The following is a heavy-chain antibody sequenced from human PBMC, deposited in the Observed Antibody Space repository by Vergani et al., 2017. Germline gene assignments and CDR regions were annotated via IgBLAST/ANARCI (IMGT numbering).Heavy chain of an antibody. D-gene: IGHD2-8*01. CDR1: GGSVSSGSYY. J-gene: IGHJ4*02. CDR2: IYYSGST. CDR3: ARTAGYCTNGVCWANPNFDY. V-gene: IGHV4-61*10. Sequence: QVQLQESGPGLVKPSETLSLTCTVSGGSVSSGSYYWSWIRQPAGKGLVWIGYIYYSGSTNYNPSLKSRVTISVDTSKNQFSLKLSSVTAAETAVYYCARTAGYCTNGVCWANPNFDYWGQGTLVTVSS.